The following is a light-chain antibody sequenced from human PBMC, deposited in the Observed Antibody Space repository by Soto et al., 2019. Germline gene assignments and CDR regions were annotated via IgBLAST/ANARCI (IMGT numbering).Light chain of an antibody. V-gene: IGKV3-11*01. CDR1: QRVSTY. CDR2: DAS. J-gene: IGKJ2*02. Sequence: PGERATLSCRTSQRVSTYLAWYQQRPGQAPRLLIYDASNRATGIPARFSGSGSGTDFTLTISSLEPEDFAVYYCQQRRGTFGQGTKVEIK. CDR3: QQRRGT.